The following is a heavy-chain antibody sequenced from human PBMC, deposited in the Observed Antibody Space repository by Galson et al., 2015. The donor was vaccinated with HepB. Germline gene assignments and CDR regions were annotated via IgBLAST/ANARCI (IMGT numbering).Heavy chain of an antibody. CDR3: ARDVWYARRGVFDY. Sequence: SLRLSCAASGFTFTNYAMHWVRQAPGKGLEWVSVISYDGSIKYYADSVKGRFTISRDNSKNTLYLPMNSLRAEDTAVYYCARDVWYARRGVFDYWGQGTLVTVSS. CDR2: ISYDGSIK. D-gene: IGHD2-2*01. J-gene: IGHJ4*02. V-gene: IGHV3-30-3*01. CDR1: GFTFTNYA.